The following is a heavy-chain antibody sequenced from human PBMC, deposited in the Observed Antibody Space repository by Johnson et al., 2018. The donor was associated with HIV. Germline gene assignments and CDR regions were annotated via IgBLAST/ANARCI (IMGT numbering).Heavy chain of an antibody. V-gene: IGHV3-11*04. J-gene: IGHJ3*02. Sequence: FTISRDNAKNSLYLQMNSLRAEDTAVYYCAKGFGASSGAFDIWGQGTMVTVSS. CDR3: AKGFGASSGAFDI. D-gene: IGHD1-26*01.